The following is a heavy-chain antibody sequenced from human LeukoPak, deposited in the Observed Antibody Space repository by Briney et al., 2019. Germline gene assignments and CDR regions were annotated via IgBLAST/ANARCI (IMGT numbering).Heavy chain of an antibody. J-gene: IGHJ6*03. D-gene: IGHD3-3*01. CDR1: GGSISSYY. V-gene: IGHV4-4*07. CDR2: IYTSGST. CDR3: AISQYYDFWSGYPNYYMDV. Sequence: PSETLSLTCTVSGGSISSYYWSWIRQPAGKGLEWIGRIYTSGSTNYNPSLKSRVTMSVDTSKNQFSLKLSSVTAADTAVYYCAISQYYDFWSGYPNYYMDVWGKGTTVTVSS.